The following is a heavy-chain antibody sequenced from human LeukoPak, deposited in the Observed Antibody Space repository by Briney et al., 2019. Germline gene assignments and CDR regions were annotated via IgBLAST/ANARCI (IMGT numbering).Heavy chain of an antibody. CDR2: IYGSGST. V-gene: IGHV4-61*02. D-gene: IGHD2/OR15-2a*01. CDR1: GGSIISNNFY. Sequence: SETLSLTCTVSGGSIISNNFYWSWIRQPAGEGLEWIGRIYGSGSTNYSPSLRSRVTISMDTSKNQFSLNLNSVTAADTAVYFCARGWGSTSSNYFDPWGQGTLVTVSS. J-gene: IGHJ5*02. CDR3: ARGWGSTSSNYFDP.